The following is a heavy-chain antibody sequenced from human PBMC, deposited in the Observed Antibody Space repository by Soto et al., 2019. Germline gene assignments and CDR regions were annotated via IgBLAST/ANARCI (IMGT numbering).Heavy chain of an antibody. D-gene: IGHD3-22*01. CDR3: ARDSGGRYYYDSSGYSFDY. CDR1: GDSVSSNSAA. Sequence: PSQTLSLTCAISGDSVSSNSAAWNWIRQSPLRGLEWLGRTYYRSKWYNDYAVSVKSRITINPDTSKNQFSLQLNSVTPEDTAVYYCARDSGGRYYYDSSGYSFDYWGQGTLVIVSS. V-gene: IGHV6-1*01. CDR2: TYYRSKWYN. J-gene: IGHJ4*02.